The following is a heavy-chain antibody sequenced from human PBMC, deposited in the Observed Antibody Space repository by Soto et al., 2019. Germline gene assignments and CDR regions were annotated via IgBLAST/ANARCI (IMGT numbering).Heavy chain of an antibody. CDR3: ARAKCTNGVCRYGMDV. CDR2: IGTAGDP. Sequence: GGSLRLSCAASGFTFSSYDMHWVRQATGKGPEWVSAIGTAGDPYYPGSVKGRFTISRENAKNSLYLQMNSLRAGDPAVYYCARAKCTNGVCRYGMDVWGQGTTVTVSS. CDR1: GFTFSSYD. D-gene: IGHD2-8*01. J-gene: IGHJ6*02. V-gene: IGHV3-13*05.